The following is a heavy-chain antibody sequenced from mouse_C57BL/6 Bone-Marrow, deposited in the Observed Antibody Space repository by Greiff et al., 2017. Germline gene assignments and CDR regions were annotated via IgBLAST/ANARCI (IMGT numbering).Heavy chain of an antibody. CDR1: GFTFSSYA. V-gene: IGHV5-4*03. CDR2: ISDGGSYT. J-gene: IGHJ2*01. Sequence: EVMLVESGGGLVKPGGSLKLSCAASGFTFSSYAMSWVRQTPKTRLEWVATISDGGSYTYYPEHVKGRFTISRDNAKNNLYLQMSQLKSEDTAMYYCARGLTGYFDYWGQGTTLTVSS. CDR3: ARGLTGYFDY.